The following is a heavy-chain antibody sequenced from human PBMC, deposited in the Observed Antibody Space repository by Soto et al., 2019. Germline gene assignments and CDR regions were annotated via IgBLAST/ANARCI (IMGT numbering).Heavy chain of an antibody. D-gene: IGHD5-18*01. V-gene: IGHV1-46*03. Sequence: ASVKVSCKASGYTFTSYYMHWVRQAPGQGLEWMGIINPSGGSTSYAQKFQGRVTMTRDTSTSTVYMGLSSLRSEDTTVYYCAREGDTAMVLNSWGQGTLVTVSS. J-gene: IGHJ4*02. CDR3: AREGDTAMVLNS. CDR2: INPSGGST. CDR1: GYTFTSYY.